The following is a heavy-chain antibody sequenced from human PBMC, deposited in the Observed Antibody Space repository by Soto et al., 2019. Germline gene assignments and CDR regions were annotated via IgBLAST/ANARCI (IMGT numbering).Heavy chain of an antibody. D-gene: IGHD3-9*01. CDR1: GFTFSNAW. J-gene: IGHJ4*02. CDR2: IKSKTDGGTT. Sequence: GGSLRLCCAASGFTFSNAWMSWVRQAPGKGLEWVGRIKSKTDGGTTDYAAPVKGRFTISRDDSKNTLYLQMNSLKTEDTVVYYCTTAPYDILTGLWREYWGQGTLVTVSS. V-gene: IGHV3-15*01. CDR3: TTAPYDILTGLWREY.